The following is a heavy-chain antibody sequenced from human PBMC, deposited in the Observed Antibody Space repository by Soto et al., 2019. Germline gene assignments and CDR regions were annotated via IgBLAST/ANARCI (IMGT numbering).Heavy chain of an antibody. V-gene: IGHV1-3*01. CDR2: INAGNGNT. Sequence: ASVKVSCKASGYTFTSYAMHWVRQAPGQRLEWMGWINAGNGNTKYSQKFQGRVTITRDTSASTAYMELSSLRSEDTAVYYCAICQYYDFWSGYHYYGMDVWGQGTTVTVSS. D-gene: IGHD3-3*01. J-gene: IGHJ6*02. CDR3: AICQYYDFWSGYHYYGMDV. CDR1: GYTFTSYA.